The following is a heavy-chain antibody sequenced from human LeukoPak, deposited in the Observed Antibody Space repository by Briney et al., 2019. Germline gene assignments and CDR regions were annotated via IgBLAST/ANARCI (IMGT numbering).Heavy chain of an antibody. D-gene: IGHD2-2*01. Sequence: GSLRLSCAASGFTFSNCAMSWVRQAPGKGLEWVSSITATGGSTDYADSVKGRFTISRDNSKNTPYLQMNSLRAEDTATYYFYPQPVTNNGVAPAATDGGQGTLVTVSS. J-gene: IGHJ4*01. CDR3: YPQPVTNNGVAPAATD. CDR2: ITATGGST. V-gene: IGHV3-23*01. CDR1: GFTFSNCA.